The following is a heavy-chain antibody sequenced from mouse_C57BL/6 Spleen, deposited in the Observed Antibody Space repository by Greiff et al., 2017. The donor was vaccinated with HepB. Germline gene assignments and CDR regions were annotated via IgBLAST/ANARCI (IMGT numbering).Heavy chain of an antibody. D-gene: IGHD1-1*01. CDR2: ISYDGSN. V-gene: IGHV3-6*01. CDR1: GYSITSGYY. J-gene: IGHJ4*01. Sequence: EVKLQESGPGLVKPSQSLSLTCSVTGYSITSGYYWNWIRQFPGNKLEWMGYISYDGSNNYNPSLKNRISITRDTSKNQFFLKLNSVTTEDTATYYCARDYYGSSRGTVDYWGQGTSVTVSS. CDR3: ARDYYGSSRGTVDY.